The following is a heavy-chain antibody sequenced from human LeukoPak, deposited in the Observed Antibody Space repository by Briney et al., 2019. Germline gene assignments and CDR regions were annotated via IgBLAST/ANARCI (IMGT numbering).Heavy chain of an antibody. Sequence: GGSLRLFCAASGFTFGTYSMNWVRQTPGKRLEWVSSISSTGTYIYYADSVKGRFTISRDNAKNSLYLQMNSLRVEDTAVYYCAREPTVMILWGQGTLVTVSS. J-gene: IGHJ4*02. CDR3: AREPTVMIL. CDR1: GFTFGTYS. CDR2: ISSTGTYI. V-gene: IGHV3-21*01. D-gene: IGHD4-11*01.